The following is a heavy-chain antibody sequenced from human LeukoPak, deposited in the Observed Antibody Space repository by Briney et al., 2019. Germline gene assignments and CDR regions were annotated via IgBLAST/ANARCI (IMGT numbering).Heavy chain of an antibody. CDR1: GYSFISYG. V-gene: IGHV1-18*01. CDR2: MSAYNGNT. J-gene: IGHJ5*02. CDR3: ARVGDCSGGTSYGGSDWFDP. Sequence: ASVKVSCKASGYSFISYGISWVRQAPGQGLEWMGCMSAYNGNTNYAQKYQGRVTMTIDTPTTTAYMELRSLRSDDTAVYYCARVGDCSGGTSYGGSDWFDPWGQGTLVTVSS. D-gene: IGHD2-15*01.